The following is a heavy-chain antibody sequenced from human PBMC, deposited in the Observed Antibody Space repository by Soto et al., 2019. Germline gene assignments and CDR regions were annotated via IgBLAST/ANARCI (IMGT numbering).Heavy chain of an antibody. V-gene: IGHV4-59*01. J-gene: IGHJ4*02. Sequence: QVQLQESGPGLVKPSETLSLNCTVSGGPISSYYWSWIRQSPGKGLEWIGYIYYSGSTNYNPSLKILVTISVDTSKHQCSLELSSVTAADTAVYYCARGSSGWPPRLDYWGQGTMVTVSS. D-gene: IGHD6-19*01. CDR1: GGPISSYY. CDR2: IYYSGST. CDR3: ARGSSGWPPRLDY.